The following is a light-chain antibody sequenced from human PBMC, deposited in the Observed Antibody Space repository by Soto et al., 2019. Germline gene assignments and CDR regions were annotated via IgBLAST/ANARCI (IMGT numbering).Light chain of an antibody. CDR3: XXYKTYTYT. J-gene: IGKJ2*01. V-gene: IGKV1-5*03. CDR1: QSIDRW. CDR2: RAS. Sequence: DIQMTQSPSTLSASVGDRVTITCRASQSIDRWLAWYQQKPGKAPKLLIYRASSLESGVPSRFSGSGSGTXXXXXXXXLXPDXFXXYYCXXYKTYTYTFAQGTKLEIK.